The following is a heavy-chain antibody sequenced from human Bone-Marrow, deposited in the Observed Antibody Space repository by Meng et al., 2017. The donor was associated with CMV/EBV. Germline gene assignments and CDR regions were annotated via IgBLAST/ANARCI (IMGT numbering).Heavy chain of an antibody. CDR1: GFTLSSYP. Sequence: GGSLRLSCAASGFTLSSYPMHWVRQAPGKGLEWVSVISWDGSYKYYAHSVKGRFTISRDTSENRLFLQMNSLRPEDTAVYYCARDRGLGTADRGPLDHWGQGTLVTVSS. D-gene: IGHD1/OR15-1a*01. CDR2: ISWDGSYK. V-gene: IGHV3-30*04. CDR3: ARDRGLGTADRGPLDH. J-gene: IGHJ4*02.